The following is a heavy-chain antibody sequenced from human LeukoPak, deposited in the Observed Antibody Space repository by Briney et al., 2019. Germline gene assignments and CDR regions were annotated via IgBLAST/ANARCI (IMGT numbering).Heavy chain of an antibody. CDR2: VSSDGSID. J-gene: IGHJ3*02. D-gene: IGHD3/OR15-3a*01. V-gene: IGHV3-30*03. CDR3: ARAFGQQPLQRAFDI. CDR1: GFTFSNYG. Sequence: GGSLRLSCAASGFTFSNYGMHWVRQAPGKGLEWVAVVSSDGSIDYYADSLRGRFTVSRDNSKNTMFLQFNTLRPANTAVYYCARAFGQQPLQRAFDIWGQGTMVTVSS.